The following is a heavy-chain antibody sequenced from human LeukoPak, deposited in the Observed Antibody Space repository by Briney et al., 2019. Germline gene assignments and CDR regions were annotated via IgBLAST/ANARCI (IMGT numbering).Heavy chain of an antibody. CDR1: GFTFDDYA. D-gene: IGHD3-10*01. J-gene: IGHJ5*01. CDR3: AKDAVRGSGRINWFDS. V-gene: IGHV3-9*01. CDR2: ISWNSGSI. Sequence: GGSLRLSCAASGFTFDDYAMHWVRQAPGKGLEWVSGISWNSGSIGYADSVKGRFTISRDNAKNSLYLQMNSLRAEDTAVYYCAKDAVRGSGRINWFDSWGQGTLVTVSS.